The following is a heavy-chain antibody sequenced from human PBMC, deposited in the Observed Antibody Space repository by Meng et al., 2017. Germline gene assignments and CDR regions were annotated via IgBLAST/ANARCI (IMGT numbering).Heavy chain of an antibody. V-gene: IGHV3-7*01. CDR1: GFTFSSYW. J-gene: IGHJ4*02. CDR2: IKQDGSEK. CDR3: ARAQHCGGDCYWQLDY. D-gene: IGHD2-21*02. Sequence: ESLKISCAASGFTFSSYWMSWVRQAPGKGLEWVANIKQDGSEKYYVDSVKGRFTISRDNAKNSLYLQMNSLRAEDTAVYYCARAQHCGGDCYWQLDYWGQGTLVTVSS.